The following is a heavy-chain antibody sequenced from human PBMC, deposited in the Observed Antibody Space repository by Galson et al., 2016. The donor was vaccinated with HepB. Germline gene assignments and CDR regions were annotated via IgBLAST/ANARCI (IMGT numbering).Heavy chain of an antibody. Sequence: SLRLSCAASGFTFSNYAMHWVRQAPGKGLEWVAVIWYDGSHQYYGDSVKGRFTISRDNSKNTLYLQMNSLRAEDTAVYYCAKEERQYGDYDFDHWGQGTLVTVSS. J-gene: IGHJ4*02. CDR2: IWYDGSHQ. V-gene: IGHV3-33*06. CDR1: GFTFSNYA. D-gene: IGHD4-17*01. CDR3: AKEERQYGDYDFDH.